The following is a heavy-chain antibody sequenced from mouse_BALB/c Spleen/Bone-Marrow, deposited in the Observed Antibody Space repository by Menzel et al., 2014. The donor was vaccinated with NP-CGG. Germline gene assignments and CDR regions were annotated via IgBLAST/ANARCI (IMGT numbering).Heavy chain of an antibody. Sequence: DVQLQESGGGLVQPGGSRKLSCAASGFTFSSFGMHWVRQAPEKGLEWVAYISSGSSTIYYADTVKGRFTISRDNPKNTLFLQMTSLRSEDTAMYYCARPFYHYFDVWGAGTTVTVSS. CDR1: GFTFSSFG. D-gene: IGHD1-1*01. CDR2: ISSGSSTI. J-gene: IGHJ1*01. CDR3: ARPFYHYFDV. V-gene: IGHV5-17*02.